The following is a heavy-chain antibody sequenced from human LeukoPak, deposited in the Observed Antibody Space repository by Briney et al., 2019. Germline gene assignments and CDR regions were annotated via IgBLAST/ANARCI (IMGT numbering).Heavy chain of an antibody. CDR1: GGSFSGYY. D-gene: IGHD6-13*01. J-gene: IGHJ3*02. V-gene: IGHV4-34*01. CDR2: INHSGST. Sequence: PSETLSLTCAVYGGSFSGYYWSWIRQPPGKGLEWIGEINHSGSTNYNPSLKSRVTISLDTSKNQFSLKLSSVTAADTAVYYCASSPIAAAGENAFDIWGQGTMVAVSS. CDR3: ASSPIAAAGENAFDI.